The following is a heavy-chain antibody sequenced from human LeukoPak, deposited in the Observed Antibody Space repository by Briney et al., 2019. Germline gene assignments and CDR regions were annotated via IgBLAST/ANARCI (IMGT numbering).Heavy chain of an antibody. J-gene: IGHJ4*02. D-gene: IGHD6-19*01. CDR1: GYSFPTYW. Sequence: GESLKISCKGSGYSFPTYWIGWVRQMPGKGLEWMGIIYPGDSDTRYSPSFQGQVTISADKSISTAYLQWSSLKASDTAMYYCARPNSSGWYAVDHWGQGTLVTVSS. CDR3: ARPNSSGWYAVDH. V-gene: IGHV5-51*01. CDR2: IYPGDSDT.